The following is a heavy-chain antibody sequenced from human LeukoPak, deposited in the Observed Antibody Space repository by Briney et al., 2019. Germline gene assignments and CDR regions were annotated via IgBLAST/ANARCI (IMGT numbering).Heavy chain of an antibody. J-gene: IGHJ4*02. V-gene: IGHV3-30-3*01. CDR1: GFTFSSYA. D-gene: IGHD3-9*01. CDR2: ISYDGSNK. CDR3: ARGDVLRYFDWLLYPFDY. Sequence: GGSLRLSCAASGFTFSSYAVHWVRQAPGKGLEWVAVISYDGSNKYYADSVKGRFTISRDNSKNTLYLQMNSLRAEDTAVYYCARGDVLRYFDWLLYPFDYWGQGTLVTVSS.